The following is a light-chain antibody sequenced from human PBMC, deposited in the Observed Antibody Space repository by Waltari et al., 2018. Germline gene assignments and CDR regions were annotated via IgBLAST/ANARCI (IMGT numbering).Light chain of an antibody. J-gene: IGKJ2*01. Sequence: AIQITQSPSSLSAYVGDRVTITCRASQGIRNDLGWYQQKPGKAPKLLIYVASSLQSGVPSRFSGSGSDTDFTLTISSLQPEDFATYYCLQDYNDPYTFGHGTKLEIK. CDR2: VAS. V-gene: IGKV1-6*01. CDR3: LQDYNDPYT. CDR1: QGIRND.